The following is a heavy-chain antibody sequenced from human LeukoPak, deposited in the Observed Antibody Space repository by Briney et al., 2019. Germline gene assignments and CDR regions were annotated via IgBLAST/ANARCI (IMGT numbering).Heavy chain of an antibody. J-gene: IGHJ5*02. CDR3: ARVVVPAAKDSWFDP. Sequence: SETLSLTCTVSGGSISSYYWSWIRQPAGKGLEWIGRIYTNGSTNYNPSLKSRVTISVDTSKNQFSLKPSSVTAADTAVYYCARVVVPAAKDSWFDPWGQGTLVTVSS. D-gene: IGHD2-2*01. CDR1: GGSISSYY. CDR2: IYTNGST. V-gene: IGHV4-4*07.